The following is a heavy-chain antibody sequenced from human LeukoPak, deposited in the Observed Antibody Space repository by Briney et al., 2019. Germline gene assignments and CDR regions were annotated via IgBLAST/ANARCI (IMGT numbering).Heavy chain of an antibody. V-gene: IGHV1-2*02. D-gene: IGHD3-22*01. CDR3: ARGYYYDSSGYPRFDP. Sequence: ASVRVSCKASGYTFTGYYMHWLRQAPGQGLELVGWINPNSGGTNYAQKFQGRVTMARDTSISTAYMELSRLRSDDTAVYYCARGYYYDSSGYPRFDPWGQGTLVTVSS. J-gene: IGHJ5*02. CDR2: INPNSGGT. CDR1: GYTFTGYY.